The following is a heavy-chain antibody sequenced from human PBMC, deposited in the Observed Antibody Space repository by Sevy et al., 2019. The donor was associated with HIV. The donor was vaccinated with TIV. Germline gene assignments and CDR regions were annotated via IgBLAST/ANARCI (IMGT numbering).Heavy chain of an antibody. D-gene: IGHD6-19*01. CDR2: IRSKANSYAT. CDR1: GFTFSGSA. CDR3: TGQVSAPRIAVAAKNAFDI. V-gene: IGHV3-73*01. J-gene: IGHJ3*02. Sequence: GGSLRLSCAASGFTFSGSAMHWVRQASGKGLEWVGRIRSKANSYATAYAASVKGRFTISRDDSKNTAYLQMNSLKTEDTAVYYCTGQVSAPRIAVAAKNAFDIWGQGTMVTVSS.